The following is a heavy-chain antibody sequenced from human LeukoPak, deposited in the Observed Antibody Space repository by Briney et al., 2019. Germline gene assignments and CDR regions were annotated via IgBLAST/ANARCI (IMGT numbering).Heavy chain of an antibody. CDR1: GYTFTNYY. Sequence: ASVKVSCKASGYTFTNYYIHWVRQAPGQGLECMGIINPSGGSTSYAQKFQGRVTMTRDMSASTVYMELSSLRFEDTAVYYCARGHGSGYTNWFDPWGQGTLVTVSS. CDR3: ARGHGSGYTNWFDP. D-gene: IGHD3-10*01. J-gene: IGHJ5*02. CDR2: INPSGGST. V-gene: IGHV1-46*01.